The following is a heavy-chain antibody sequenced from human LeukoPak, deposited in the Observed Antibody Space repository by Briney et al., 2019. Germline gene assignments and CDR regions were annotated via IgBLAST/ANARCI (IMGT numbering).Heavy chain of an antibody. CDR2: ISHSGST. Sequence: PSETLSLTCAVSGYSISSGYHWGWIRQPPGKGLEWIGSISHSGSTYYNPSLKSRVTISVDTSKNQFSLKLSSVTAADTAVYYCARASIVGAADIWGQGTMVTVSS. CDR1: GYSISSGYH. D-gene: IGHD1-26*01. V-gene: IGHV4-38-2*01. CDR3: ARASIVGAADI. J-gene: IGHJ3*02.